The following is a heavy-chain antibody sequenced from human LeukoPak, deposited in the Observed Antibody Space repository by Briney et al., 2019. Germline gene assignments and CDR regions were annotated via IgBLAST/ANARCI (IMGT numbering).Heavy chain of an antibody. CDR2: IKPSGGST. V-gene: IGHV1-46*01. D-gene: IGHD1-26*01. Sequence: ASVKVSCKASGYTFTSYSIPWVRQAPGQGLEWMGIIKPSGGSTSYAQKFQGRVTMTSDTSTSTVYMELSSLRSEDTAVYYCARRSVTFSFDYWGQGTLVTVSS. CDR1: GYTFTSYS. J-gene: IGHJ4*02. CDR3: ARRSVTFSFDY.